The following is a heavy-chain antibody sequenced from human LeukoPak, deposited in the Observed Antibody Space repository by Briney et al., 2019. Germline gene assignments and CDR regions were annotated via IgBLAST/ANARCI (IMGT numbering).Heavy chain of an antibody. Sequence: GGSLRLSCTTSGFTFGDYAMSWFRQAPGRGLEWVGFIRSKAYGGTTEYAASVKGRFTISRDDSKSIAYLQMNSLKTEDTAVYYCTRGRIAVNFFYYYGMDVWGQGTTVTVS. CDR3: TRGRIAVNFFYYYGMDV. CDR1: GFTFGDYA. V-gene: IGHV3-49*03. D-gene: IGHD6-19*01. CDR2: IRSKAYGGTT. J-gene: IGHJ6*02.